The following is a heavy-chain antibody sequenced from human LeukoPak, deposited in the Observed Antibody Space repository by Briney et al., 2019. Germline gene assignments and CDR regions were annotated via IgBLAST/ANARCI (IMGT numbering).Heavy chain of an antibody. Sequence: PGGSLRLSCAASGFTFSSFAMSWVRQAPGKGLEWVSGISGSGGNTYYVDSVRGRFTISRDNSKNTLDLQMNSLRAEDTAVYYCAKGYSYFPVGYYGMDVWGQGTTVTVSS. J-gene: IGHJ6*02. CDR1: GFTFSSFA. D-gene: IGHD5-18*01. CDR3: AKGYSYFPVGYYGMDV. V-gene: IGHV3-23*01. CDR2: ISGSGGNT.